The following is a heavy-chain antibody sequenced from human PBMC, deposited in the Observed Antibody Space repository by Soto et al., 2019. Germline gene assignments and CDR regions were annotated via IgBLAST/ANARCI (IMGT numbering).Heavy chain of an antibody. CDR3: ARLTYSSGWYQQGNYFDY. V-gene: IGHV4-59*08. CDR2: IYYSGST. D-gene: IGHD6-19*01. J-gene: IGHJ4*02. CDR1: GGSISSYY. Sequence: SETLSLTCTVSGGSISSYYWSWIRQPPGKGLEWIGYIYYSGSTNYNPSLKSRVTISVDTSKNQFSLKLSSVTAADTAVYYCARLTYSSGWYQQGNYFDYWGQGTLVTVSS.